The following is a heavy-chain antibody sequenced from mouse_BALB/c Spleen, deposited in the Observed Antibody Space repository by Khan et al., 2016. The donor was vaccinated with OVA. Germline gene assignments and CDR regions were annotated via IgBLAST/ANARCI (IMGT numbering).Heavy chain of an antibody. Sequence: QVQLQQSGAELVRPGTSVKMSCKTAGYTFTNYWIGWVKQMPGHGLEWIGAIYPGGGYTNYNEKFKGKATLTADTSSSTAYMHLSSLTSADSAIYYCARGNSYVYLAVDYWGQGTSVTVSS. J-gene: IGHJ4*01. CDR3: ARGNSYVYLAVDY. CDR2: IYPGGGYT. D-gene: IGHD2-12*01. CDR1: GYTFTNYW. V-gene: IGHV1-63*02.